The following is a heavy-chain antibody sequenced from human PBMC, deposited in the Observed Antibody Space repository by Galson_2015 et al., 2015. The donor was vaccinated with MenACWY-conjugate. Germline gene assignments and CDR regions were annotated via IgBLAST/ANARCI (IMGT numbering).Heavy chain of an antibody. D-gene: IGHD3-10*01. V-gene: IGHV3-20*04. Sequence: SLRLSCAASGFTFDDYGMSWVRQVPGKGLEWVSSINWNGGRTGYPDSVKGRFTISRDNAMNSLYLQMNSLRAEDTALYYCAREGGDAMVRGVIIPYYYGMDVWGQGTTATVSS. CDR2: INWNGGRT. J-gene: IGHJ6*02. CDR3: AREGGDAMVRGVIIPYYYGMDV. CDR1: GFTFDDYG.